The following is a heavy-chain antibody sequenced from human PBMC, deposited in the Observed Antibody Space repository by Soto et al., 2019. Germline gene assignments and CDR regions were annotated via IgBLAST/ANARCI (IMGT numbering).Heavy chain of an antibody. CDR3: AKGLDWRAEGYFES. CDR2: TSWNSGSI. CDR1: GFKFDDYA. Sequence: EVQLVESGGGLVQPGRSLRLSCAASGFKFDDYAMHWVRQAPGKGLGWVSFTSWNSGSIDYADSVKGRFTISRDNAKNSLYPQMNSLRAEHTALYYCAKGLDWRAEGYFESWGQVTLVTVSS. J-gene: IGHJ4*02. D-gene: IGHD3-3*01. V-gene: IGHV3-9*01.